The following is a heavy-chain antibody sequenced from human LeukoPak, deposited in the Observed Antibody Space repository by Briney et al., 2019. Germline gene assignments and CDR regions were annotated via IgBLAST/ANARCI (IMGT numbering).Heavy chain of an antibody. J-gene: IGHJ4*02. CDR1: GFTVSANH. D-gene: IGHD2-15*01. Sequence: GGSLRLSCAASGFTVSANHMSWVRQAPGRGLDWVSTIYSGGSIYYADSVKGRFTISRDNSKNTLYLQMNSLRPEDTAVYYCAKVRVGTAHFDYWGQGTLVTVSS. CDR3: AKVRVGTAHFDY. V-gene: IGHV3-53*05. CDR2: IYSGGSI.